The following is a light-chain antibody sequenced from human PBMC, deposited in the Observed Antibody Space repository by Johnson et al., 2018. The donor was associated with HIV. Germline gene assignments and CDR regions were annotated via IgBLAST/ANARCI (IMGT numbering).Light chain of an antibody. Sequence: QSVLTQPPSVPAAPGQKVTISCSGSSSNIGNNYVSWYQQLPGTAPKLLIYENNKRPSGIPDRFSGSKSGTSATLGITGLQTGDEADYYCGTWDSSLSEGVFGTGTKVTVL. J-gene: IGLJ1*01. CDR3: GTWDSSLSEGV. CDR1: SSNIGNNY. CDR2: ENN. V-gene: IGLV1-51*02.